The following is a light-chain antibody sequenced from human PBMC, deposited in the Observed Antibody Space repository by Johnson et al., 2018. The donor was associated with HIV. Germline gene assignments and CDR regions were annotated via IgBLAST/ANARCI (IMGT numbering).Light chain of an antibody. V-gene: IGLV1-51*02. Sequence: QAVLTQPPSVSAAPGQRVNISCSGNISNIESYFVSWYQQLPGAAPTLLIYEDNKRPSGIPDRFSGSKSGATASLGISGLQTGDEADYYCGVWDSGLTAHFVFGRGTTITVL. CDR1: ISNIESYF. CDR3: GVWDSGLTAHFV. CDR2: EDN. J-gene: IGLJ1*01.